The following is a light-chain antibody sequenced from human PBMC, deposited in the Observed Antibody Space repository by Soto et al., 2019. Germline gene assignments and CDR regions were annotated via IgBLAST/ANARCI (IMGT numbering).Light chain of an antibody. J-gene: IGLJ3*02. V-gene: IGLV2-11*01. CDR2: DVS. Sequence: QSALTQPRSVSGSPGQSVTISCTGTSSDVGGYNSVSWYQQYPGKAPKLMIYDVSKRPSGVPDRFSGSKSGNAASLTISGLQAEDEADYYCCSYAGTYTFVFGGGNKLTVL. CDR3: CSYAGTYTFV. CDR1: SSDVGGYNS.